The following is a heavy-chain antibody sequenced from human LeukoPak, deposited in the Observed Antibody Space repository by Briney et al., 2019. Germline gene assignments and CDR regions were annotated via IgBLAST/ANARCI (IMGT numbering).Heavy chain of an antibody. CDR3: ARHRDYSIDYFDY. J-gene: IGHJ4*02. CDR1: GDSVNNNAYY. CDR2: GHYREAT. V-gene: IGHV4-39*01. D-gene: IGHD4-11*01. Sequence: SETLSLTCSVFGDSVNNNAYYWAWIRQAPGKRLEWVGSGHYREATYSSPSLKSRVTMSVDTSKNQFSLKVNSVTAADTAVYYCARHRDYSIDYFDYWGQGTLVTVSS.